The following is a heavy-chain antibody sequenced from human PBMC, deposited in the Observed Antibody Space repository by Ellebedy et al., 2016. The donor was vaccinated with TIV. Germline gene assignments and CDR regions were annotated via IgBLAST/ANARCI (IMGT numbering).Heavy chain of an antibody. CDR1: GFTFSSYS. Sequence: PSETLSLTCAASGFTFSSYSMNWVRQAPGKGLEWVSYISSSSSTIYYADSVKGRFTISRDNAKNSLYLQMNSLRAEDTAVYYCARVYDSIDYWGQGTLVTVSS. J-gene: IGHJ4*02. D-gene: IGHD3-22*01. CDR3: ARVYDSIDY. V-gene: IGHV3-48*04. CDR2: ISSSSSTI.